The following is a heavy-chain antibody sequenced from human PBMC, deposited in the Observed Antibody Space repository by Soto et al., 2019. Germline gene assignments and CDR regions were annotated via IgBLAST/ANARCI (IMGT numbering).Heavy chain of an antibody. CDR3: ASDLFNYDFWSGYYTGGRYYYYYGMDV. J-gene: IGHJ6*02. CDR1: VFTFSSDG. D-gene: IGHD3-3*01. V-gene: IGHV3-33*01. CDR2: VWYGGSNK. Sequence: GGSLRLSCAASVFTFSSDGLRWVREARGRVVEGVGVVWYGGSNKYYADSVKGRVTIARDNSKNTLYLQMNSLRAEDTAVYYCASDLFNYDFWSGYYTGGRYYYYYGMDVWGQGTTATVSS.